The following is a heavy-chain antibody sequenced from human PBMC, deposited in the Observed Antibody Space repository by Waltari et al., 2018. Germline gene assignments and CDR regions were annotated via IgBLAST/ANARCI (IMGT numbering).Heavy chain of an antibody. CDR2: ISSSSSTI. J-gene: IGHJ4*02. Sequence: EVQLVESGGGLVQPGGSLRLSCAASGFTFSSYSMNWVRQAPGKGLEWVSYISSSSSTISYADSGKGRFTSSRDNAKNSLYLQMNRLRAEDKAVYYCGRDFWGGYPPLDYWGQGTLVTVSS. CDR1: GFTFSSYS. V-gene: IGHV3-48*04. CDR3: GRDFWGGYPPLDY. D-gene: IGHD3-3*01.